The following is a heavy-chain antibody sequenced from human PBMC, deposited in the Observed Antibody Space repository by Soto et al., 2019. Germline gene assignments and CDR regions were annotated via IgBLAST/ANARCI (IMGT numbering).Heavy chain of an antibody. Sequence: GGSLRLSCSASGFTFSSYAMNWVRQAPGKGLEWVSVISGSGGSTYYADSVKGRFTISRDNSKNTLYLQMNSLRAEDTAVYYCASRSSGWYFDYWGQGTLVTVSS. J-gene: IGHJ4*02. CDR1: GFTFSSYA. CDR2: ISGSGGST. D-gene: IGHD6-19*01. CDR3: ASRSSGWYFDY. V-gene: IGHV3-23*01.